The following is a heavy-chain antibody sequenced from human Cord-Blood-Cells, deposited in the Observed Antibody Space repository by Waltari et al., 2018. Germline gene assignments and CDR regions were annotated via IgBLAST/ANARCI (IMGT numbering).Heavy chain of an antibody. V-gene: IGHV4-34*01. Sequence: QVQLQQWGAGLLKPSETLSLTCAVYGGSFSGYYRSWIRQPPGKGLEWIGEINHSGSTNYNPSLKSRVTISVDTSKNQFSLKLSSVTAADTAVYYCARRSGWYHAEYFQHWGQGTLVTVSS. J-gene: IGHJ1*01. CDR1: GGSFSGYY. CDR3: ARRSGWYHAEYFQH. CDR2: INHSGST. D-gene: IGHD6-19*01.